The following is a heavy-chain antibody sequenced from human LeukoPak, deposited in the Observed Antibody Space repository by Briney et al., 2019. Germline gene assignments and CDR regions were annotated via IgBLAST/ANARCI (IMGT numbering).Heavy chain of an antibody. CDR3: ARVGELYGMNV. CDR2: IYYSGST. D-gene: IGHD3-16*01. J-gene: IGHJ6*02. Sequence: PSQILSLTCAVSGGSISSGGYSWSWIRQPPGKGLEWIGYIYYSGSTNYNPSLKSRVTISVVTSKNQFSLKLSSVTAADTAVYYCARVGELYGMNVWGQGTTVTASS. V-gene: IGHV4-61*08. CDR1: GGSISSGGYS.